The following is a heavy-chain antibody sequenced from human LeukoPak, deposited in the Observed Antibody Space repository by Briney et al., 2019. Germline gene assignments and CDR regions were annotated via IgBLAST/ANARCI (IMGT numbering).Heavy chain of an antibody. J-gene: IGHJ4*02. CDR3: ARGGSYYYGSGSYFSGFGY. CDR2: INHSGST. Sequence: ETLSLTCAVYGGSFSGYYWSWIRQPPGKGLEWIGEINHSGSTNYNPSLKSRVTISVDTSKNQFSLKLSSVTAADTAVHYCARGGSYYYGSGSYFSGFGYWGQGTLVTVSS. D-gene: IGHD3-10*01. CDR1: GGSFSGYY. V-gene: IGHV4-34*01.